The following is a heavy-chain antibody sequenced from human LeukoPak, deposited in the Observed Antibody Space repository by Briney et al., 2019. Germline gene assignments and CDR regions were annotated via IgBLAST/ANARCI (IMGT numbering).Heavy chain of an antibody. CDR2: ISSSATYI. Sequence: GGSLRLSCAASGFTFSTYSLNWVRQAPGKGLEWVSSISSSATYIYYADSMKGRFTISRDDAKHSLYLQMNSLRAEDTAVYYCARAPSSGNYFPWYFDLWGRGTLVTVSS. CDR1: GFTFSTYS. CDR3: ARAPSSGNYFPWYFDL. J-gene: IGHJ2*01. D-gene: IGHD1-26*01. V-gene: IGHV3-21*01.